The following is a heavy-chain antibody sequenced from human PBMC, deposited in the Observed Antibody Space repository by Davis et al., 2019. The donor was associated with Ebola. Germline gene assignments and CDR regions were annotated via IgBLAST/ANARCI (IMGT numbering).Heavy chain of an antibody. CDR1: GFTFSSYS. CDR2: ISSSSSYI. CDR3: ARGKELRYFACMDV. Sequence: GESLKISCAASGFTFSSYSMNWVRQAPGKGLEWVSSISSSSSYIYYADSVKGRFTISRDNAKNSLYLQMNSLRDEDTAVYYCARGKELRYFACMDVWGQGTTVTVSS. D-gene: IGHD3-9*01. V-gene: IGHV3-21*01. J-gene: IGHJ6*02.